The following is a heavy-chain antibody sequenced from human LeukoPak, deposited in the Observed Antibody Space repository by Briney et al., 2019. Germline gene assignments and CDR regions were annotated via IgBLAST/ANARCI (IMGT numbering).Heavy chain of an antibody. D-gene: IGHD3-22*01. CDR3: ARVDLYYDSSGYSQAANDY. Sequence: PLASVKVSCKASGYTFTAYAISWVRQAPGQGLEWMGWVSAYNGATNYAQKLQGRVTMTTDTSTSTAYMELRSLRSDDTAVYYCARVDLYYDSSGYSQAANDYWGQGTLVTVSS. J-gene: IGHJ4*02. V-gene: IGHV1-18*01. CDR1: GYTFTAYA. CDR2: VSAYNGAT.